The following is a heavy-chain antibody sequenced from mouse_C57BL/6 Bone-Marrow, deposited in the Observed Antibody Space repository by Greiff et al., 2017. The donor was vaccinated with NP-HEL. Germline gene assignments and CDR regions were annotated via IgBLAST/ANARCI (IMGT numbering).Heavy chain of an antibody. D-gene: IGHD2-1*01. CDR1: GFTFSSYA. CDR2: ISDGGSYT. J-gene: IGHJ2*01. V-gene: IGHV5-4*01. Sequence: DVQLVESGGGLVKPGGSLKLSCAASGFTFSSYAMSWVRQTPEKRLEWVATISDGGSYTYYPDNVKGRFTISRDNAKNNLYLQMSHLKSEDTAMYYCARGEDGNYVSDYWGQGTTLTVSS. CDR3: ARGEDGNYVSDY.